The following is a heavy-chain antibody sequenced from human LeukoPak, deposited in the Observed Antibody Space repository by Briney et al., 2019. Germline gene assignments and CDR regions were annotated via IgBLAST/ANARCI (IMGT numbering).Heavy chain of an antibody. J-gene: IGHJ4*02. D-gene: IGHD6-6*01. Sequence: GGSLRLSCAASGFNFRGNAMHWVRQAPGKGLEWVAIIWYDGSNEYYGDSVKGRFSISRDNSKNTLYLQMNSLTVEDTAVNYCARGGISARPDYWGQGTLVTVSS. V-gene: IGHV3-33*01. CDR3: ARGGISARPDY. CDR2: IWYDGSNE. CDR1: GFNFRGNA.